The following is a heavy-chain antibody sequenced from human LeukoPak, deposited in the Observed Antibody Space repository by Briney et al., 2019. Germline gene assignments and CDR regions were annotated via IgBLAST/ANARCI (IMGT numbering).Heavy chain of an antibody. CDR3: ARGYSGYDYVDY. CDR1: GGSISSYY. J-gene: IGHJ4*02. D-gene: IGHD5-12*01. CDR2: IYYSGST. Sequence: SETLSLTCTVSGGSISSYYWSWVRQPPGKGLEWIGYIYYSGSTIYNPSLKSRVTISVDTSKNQFSLKLSSVTAADTAVYYCARGYSGYDYVDYWGLGTLVTVSS. V-gene: IGHV4-59*01.